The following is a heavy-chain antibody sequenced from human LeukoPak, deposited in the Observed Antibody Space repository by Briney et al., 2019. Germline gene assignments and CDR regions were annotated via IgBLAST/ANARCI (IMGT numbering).Heavy chain of an antibody. V-gene: IGHV3-21*01. D-gene: IGHD1-1*01. CDR2: ISSSSSYI. CDR3: ARVAGKGTTGTTVDY. J-gene: IGHJ4*02. CDR1: GFTFSSYS. Sequence: GGSLRLSCAASGFTFSSYSMNWVRQAPGKGLEWVSSISSSSSYIYYADSVKGRFTISRDNAKNSLYLQMNSLRAEDTAVYYCARVAGKGTTGTTVDYWGQGTLVIVSS.